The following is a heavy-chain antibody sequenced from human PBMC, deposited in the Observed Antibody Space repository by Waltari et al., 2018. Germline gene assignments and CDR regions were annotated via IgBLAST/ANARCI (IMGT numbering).Heavy chain of an antibody. CDR1: GYTFTGYS. V-gene: IGHV1-2*02. Sequence: QVQLVQSGAEVKKPGASVKVSCKASGYTFTGYSIHWVRQAPGKGLEWMGWINCNSGGTNYAQKFQGRVTMTRDTSISTAYMELRRLRYDETAVYYCARDLTPRYYYDSSAYSRGYSEDAFDIWGQGTVVTVSS. CDR3: ARDLTPRYYYDSSAYSRGYSEDAFDI. D-gene: IGHD3-22*01. CDR2: INCNSGGT. J-gene: IGHJ3*02.